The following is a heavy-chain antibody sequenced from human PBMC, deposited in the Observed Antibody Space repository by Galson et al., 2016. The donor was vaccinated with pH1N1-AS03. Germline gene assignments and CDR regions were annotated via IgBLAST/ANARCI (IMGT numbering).Heavy chain of an antibody. CDR2: LYTGGTT. CDR3: ARRSVAEMASGWAWGFDY. D-gene: IGHD5-24*01. Sequence: SLRLSCAASGFTVSSNYMSWVRQAPGKGLEWVSVLYTGGTTQYADSVKGRFTISRDNSKNMLYLQMNSLRAEETALYYCARRSVAEMASGWAWGFDYWGQGTLVTVSS. J-gene: IGHJ4*02. CDR1: GFTVSSNY. V-gene: IGHV3-66*01.